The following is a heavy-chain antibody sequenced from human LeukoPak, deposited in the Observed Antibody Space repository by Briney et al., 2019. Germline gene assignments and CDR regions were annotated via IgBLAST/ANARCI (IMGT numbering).Heavy chain of an antibody. CDR1: GGSISSSSYY. V-gene: IGHV4-39*07. CDR3: ARGYCSGGSYYSYYYYNYMDV. D-gene: IGHD2-15*01. J-gene: IGHJ6*03. CDR2: IHYSGST. Sequence: SQTLSLTYTVSGGSISSSSYYWGWIRQPPGEGLEWIGSIHYSGSTNYNPSLKSRVTISVDTSKNQFSLKLSSVTAADTAVYYCARGYCSGGSYYSYYYYNYMDVWGKGTTVTVSS.